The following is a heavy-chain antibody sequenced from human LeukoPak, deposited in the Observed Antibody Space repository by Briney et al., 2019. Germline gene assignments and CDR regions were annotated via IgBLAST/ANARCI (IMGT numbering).Heavy chain of an antibody. Sequence: SVKVSCKASGETFSTYAISSVRQAPGHGVEWMGGIIPIFCTANYAQKFQGRVTITTDETTSTAYMAPSSLRSEDTAVYYCARASAPVCSSSTSCYRVYFQHCRQGTLVTVSS. CDR1: GETFSTYA. J-gene: IGHJ1*01. V-gene: IGHV1-69*05. CDR3: ARASAPVCSSSTSCYRVYFQH. CDR2: IIPIFCTA. D-gene: IGHD2-2*01.